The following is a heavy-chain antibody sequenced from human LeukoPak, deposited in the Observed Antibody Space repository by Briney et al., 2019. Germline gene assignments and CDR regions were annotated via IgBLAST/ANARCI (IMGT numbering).Heavy chain of an antibody. CDR1: GGSISSHY. Sequence: PSETLSLTCTVSGGSISSHYWSWIRQPAGKGLEWIGRIYTSGSTNYNPSLKSRVTMSVDTSKNQFSLKLSSVTAADTAVYCCARDNSDYGVLNWFDPWGQGTLVTVSS. V-gene: IGHV4-4*07. CDR2: IYTSGST. J-gene: IGHJ5*02. D-gene: IGHD4-17*01. CDR3: ARDNSDYGVLNWFDP.